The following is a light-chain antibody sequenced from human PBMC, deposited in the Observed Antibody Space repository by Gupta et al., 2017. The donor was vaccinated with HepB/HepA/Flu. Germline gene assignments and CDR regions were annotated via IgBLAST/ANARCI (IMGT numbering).Light chain of an antibody. CDR3: AAWDDTLNGRYV. CDR2: GNN. CDR1: SSNIGSNP. V-gene: IGLV1-44*01. J-gene: IGLJ1*01. Sequence: QSVLTQPPSASGPPGQWVTISCSGSSSNIGSNPVNWYQQLPGTAPNLLIFGNNQRPSGVPDRFSGSTSGTSASLAISGLQSDDEADYYCAAWDDTLNGRYVFGTGTKVTVL.